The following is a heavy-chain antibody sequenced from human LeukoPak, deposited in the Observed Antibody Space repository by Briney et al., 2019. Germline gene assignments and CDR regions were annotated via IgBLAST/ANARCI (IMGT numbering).Heavy chain of an antibody. J-gene: IGHJ4*02. CDR1: GFTFSSQA. V-gene: IGHV3-23*01. CDR2: ISGSGDNT. D-gene: IGHD1-26*01. Sequence: GGSLRLSCAASGFTFSSQAMNWVRQAPGKGLEWGSVISGSGDNTYYVDSVKGRFTISRDNSKNTLYLEMNSLRAEDTAVYYCAKGWSHVPHWGQGALVIVSS. CDR3: AKGWSHVPH.